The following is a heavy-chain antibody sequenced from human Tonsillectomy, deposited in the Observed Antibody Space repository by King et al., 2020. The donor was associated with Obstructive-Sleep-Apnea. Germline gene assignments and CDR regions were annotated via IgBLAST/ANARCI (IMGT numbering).Heavy chain of an antibody. J-gene: IGHJ4*02. Sequence: VQIQQWGAGLLKPSETLSLTCAVYGGSFSVYYWSWIRQPPGKGLEWIGEINHSGNTNYNPSLKSRVTISVDTSKNQFSLKLSSVTAADAAVYFCATYGDYVDYFDYWGQGTLVTVSS. CDR2: INHSGNT. CDR3: ATYGDYVDYFDY. D-gene: IGHD4-17*01. V-gene: IGHV4-34*01. CDR1: GGSFSVYY.